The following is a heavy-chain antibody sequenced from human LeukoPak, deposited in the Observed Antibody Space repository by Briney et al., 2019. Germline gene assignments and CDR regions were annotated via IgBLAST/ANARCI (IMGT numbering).Heavy chain of an antibody. V-gene: IGHV1-8*01. CDR2: MNPNSGNT. CDR3: ARGQDVLLWFGELLYNWFDP. D-gene: IGHD3-10*01. J-gene: IGHJ5*02. CDR1: GYTFTSYD. Sequence: GASVKVSCKASGYTFTSYDINWVRQATGQGLEWMGWMNPNSGNTDYAQKFQGRVTMTRNTSISTAYMELSSLRSEDTAVYYCARGQDVLLWFGELLYNWFDPWGQGTLVTVSS.